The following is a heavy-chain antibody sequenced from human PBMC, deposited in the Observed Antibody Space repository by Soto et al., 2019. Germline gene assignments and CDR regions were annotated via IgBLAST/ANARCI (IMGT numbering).Heavy chain of an antibody. V-gene: IGHV4-31*03. CDR1: GGSIRGGGHY. D-gene: IGHD1-1*01. CDR3: ARDSRSSNNPGLHDI. CDR2: INYSGST. Sequence: SETLSLTCTVSGGSIRGGGHYWTWIRHRPGKGLECIGYINYSGSTYYNPSLRSRVTISVDTSQGQISLKLSSVTAADTAVYYCARDSRSSNNPGLHDIWGQGTMVTVSS. J-gene: IGHJ3*02.